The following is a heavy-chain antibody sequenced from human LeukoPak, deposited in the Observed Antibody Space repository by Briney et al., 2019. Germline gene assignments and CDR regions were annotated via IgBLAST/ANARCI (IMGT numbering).Heavy chain of an antibody. D-gene: IGHD2-15*01. Sequence: GGSLRLSCAASGFTFSSHGMSWVRQAPGKGLEWVSTISGSGDNTYYADSVKGRFTISRDNSKNTLYLQMNSLRAEDTAVYYCAKDYVCSGGSCYSSVGLRWGENWFDPWGQGTLVTVSS. CDR1: GFTFSSHG. CDR2: ISGSGDNT. CDR3: AKDYVCSGGSCYSSVGLRWGENWFDP. V-gene: IGHV3-23*01. J-gene: IGHJ5*02.